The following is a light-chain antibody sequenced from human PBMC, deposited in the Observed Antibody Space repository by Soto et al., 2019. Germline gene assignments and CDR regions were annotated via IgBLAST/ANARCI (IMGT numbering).Light chain of an antibody. CDR1: RSDIGAYNF. CDR2: DVN. CDR3: TSWTTSTTMI. V-gene: IGLV2-14*03. J-gene: IGLJ2*01. Sequence: QSVLTQPASVSGSPGQSITISCTGTRSDIGAYNFVSWYQQHPGEVPKLILYDVNVRPSGVSNRFSGSKSGNTASLTISGLHAEDEADYYCTSWTTSTTMIFGGGTPLTVL.